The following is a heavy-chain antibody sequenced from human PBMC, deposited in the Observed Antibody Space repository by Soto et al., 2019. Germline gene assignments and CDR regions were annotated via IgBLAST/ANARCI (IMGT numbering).Heavy chain of an antibody. CDR2: INPILSMS. Sequence: QVQWVQSGAEVRKPGSSVKVSCKASGDTFSFYSIHWVRQAPGLGLEWMGRINPILSMSNYAQRFQGRVTMTADKSTSTAYMKLSGLISEDTAIYYCASSYGSGYRAFDYWGQGALVTVSS. D-gene: IGHD3-10*01. CDR3: ASSYGSGYRAFDY. V-gene: IGHV1-69*02. CDR1: GDTFSFYS. J-gene: IGHJ4*02.